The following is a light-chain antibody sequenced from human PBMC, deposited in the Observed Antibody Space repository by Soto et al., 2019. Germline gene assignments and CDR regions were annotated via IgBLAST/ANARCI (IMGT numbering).Light chain of an antibody. CDR1: QSVSSSY. Sequence: EIVLTQPPGTLSLSPGETATLSCRSSQSVSSSYLAWYQQKPGQAPRLLIYGASSRATGIPDRFSGSGSGTDFTLTISRLEPEDFAVYYCQQYNDWPRTFGQGTKVDIK. J-gene: IGKJ1*01. V-gene: IGKV3-20*01. CDR3: QQYNDWPRT. CDR2: GAS.